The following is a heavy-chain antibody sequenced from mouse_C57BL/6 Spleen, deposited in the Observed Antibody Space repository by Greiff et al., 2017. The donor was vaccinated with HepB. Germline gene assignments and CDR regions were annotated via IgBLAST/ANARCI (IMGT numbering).Heavy chain of an antibody. CDR1: GYTFTSYW. V-gene: IGHV1-50*01. CDR2: IDPSDSYT. D-gene: IGHD3-2*02. CDR3: ARPAQAPFGY. J-gene: IGHJ2*01. Sequence: QVHVKQSGAELVKPGASVKLSCKASGYTFTSYWMQWVKQRPGQGLEWIGEIDPSDSYTNYNQKFKGKATLTVDTSSSTAYMQRSSLTSEDSAVYYCARPAQAPFGYWGQGTTLTVSS.